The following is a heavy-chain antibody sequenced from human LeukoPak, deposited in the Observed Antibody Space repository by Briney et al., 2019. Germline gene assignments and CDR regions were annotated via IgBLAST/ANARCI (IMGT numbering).Heavy chain of an antibody. Sequence: SETLSLTCTVSGGSMTTYYWSWIRQPPGKGLEWIGYIYYSGGTYYNPSLESRVAISADMSKNQISLKLSSVTAADTALYYCARERGEEYSSGWYKTNFFDTWGQGTRVTVSS. V-gene: IGHV4-59*12. CDR1: GGSMTTYY. CDR3: ARERGEEYSSGWYKTNFFDT. D-gene: IGHD6-19*01. J-gene: IGHJ4*02. CDR2: IYYSGGT.